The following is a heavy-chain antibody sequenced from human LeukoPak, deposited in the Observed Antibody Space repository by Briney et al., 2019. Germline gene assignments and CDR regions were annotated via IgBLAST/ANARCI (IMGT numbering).Heavy chain of an antibody. Sequence: GESWKISCKGSGYSFTSYWIGWVRQMPGKGLEWMGIIYPGDSDTRYSPSFQSQVTISADKSISTAYLQCSSLKASDTAMYYCARGPQRWYKGGKNFDYWGQGNLVSVSS. CDR3: ARGPQRWYKGGKNFDY. V-gene: IGHV5-51*01. D-gene: IGHD4-23*01. CDR1: GYSFTSYW. CDR2: IYPGDSDT. J-gene: IGHJ4*02.